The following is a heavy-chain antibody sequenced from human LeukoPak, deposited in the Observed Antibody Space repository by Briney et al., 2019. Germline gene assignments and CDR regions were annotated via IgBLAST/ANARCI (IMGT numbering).Heavy chain of an antibody. CDR2: INHSGST. V-gene: IGHV4-34*01. CDR3: ARGTSDGSGSHAFDY. J-gene: IGHJ4*02. Sequence: SETLSLTCAVYGGSFGGYYWSWIRQPPGKGLEWIGEINHSGSTNYNPSLKSRVTISVDTSKNQFSLKLSSVTAADTAVYYCARGTSDGSGSHAFDYWGQGTLVTVSS. CDR1: GGSFGGYY. D-gene: IGHD3-10*01.